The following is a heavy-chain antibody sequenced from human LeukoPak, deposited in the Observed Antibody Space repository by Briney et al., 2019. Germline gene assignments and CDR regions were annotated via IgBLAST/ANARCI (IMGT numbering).Heavy chain of an antibody. CDR2: IHQDGSEK. CDR1: GFTFNDYW. J-gene: IGHJ4*02. D-gene: IGHD6-13*01. CDR3: ARGGYSSSWYFGY. V-gene: IGHV3-7*01. Sequence: PGGSLRLSCAASGFTFNDYWMSWVRQAPGKGLEGVANIHQDGSEKNYVDSVKGRFTISRDNAKNSLYLQMNSLRAEDTAVYYCARGGYSSSWYFGYWGQGSLVTVSS.